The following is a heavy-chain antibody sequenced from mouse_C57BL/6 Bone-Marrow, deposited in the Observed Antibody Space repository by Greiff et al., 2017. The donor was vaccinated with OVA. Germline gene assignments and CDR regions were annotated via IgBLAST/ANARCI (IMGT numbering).Heavy chain of an antibody. V-gene: IGHV1-15*01. CDR2: IDPETGGT. CDR3: TRPYYGNYQVDY. Sequence: QVQLQQSGAELVRPGASVTLSCKASGYTFTDYEMHWVKQTPVHGLEWIGAIDPETGGTAYNQKFKGKAILTADKSSSTAYMELRSLTSEDSAVYDCTRPYYGNYQVDYWGQGTTLTVSS. CDR1: GYTFTDYE. J-gene: IGHJ2*01. D-gene: IGHD2-10*01.